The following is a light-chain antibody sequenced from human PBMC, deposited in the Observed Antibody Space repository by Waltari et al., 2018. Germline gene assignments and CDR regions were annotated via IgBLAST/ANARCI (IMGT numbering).Light chain of an antibody. Sequence: SYELTQPPSVSVSPGQTARITCSGDALPNQYAYWYQQKPGQAPVVVIVKAGERPSGIPERFSGSTSGTTVTLAISGVQAEDEADYYCQSTDSSGTCVVFGGGTKLTVL. CDR1: ALPNQY. CDR2: KAG. J-gene: IGLJ2*01. CDR3: QSTDSSGTCVV. V-gene: IGLV3-25*03.